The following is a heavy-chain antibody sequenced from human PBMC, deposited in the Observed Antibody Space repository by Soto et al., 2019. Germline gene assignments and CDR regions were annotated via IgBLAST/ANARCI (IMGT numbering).Heavy chain of an antibody. CDR1: GFTFSSYS. V-gene: IGHV3-48*01. CDR2: ISSSSSTI. J-gene: IGHJ4*02. Sequence: GGSLRLSCAASGFTFSSYSMNWVRQAPGKGLEWVSYISSSSSTIYYADSVKGRFTISRDNAKNSLYLQMNSLRAEDTAVYYCASDLTGIFDYWGQGTLVTVSS. CDR3: ASDLTGIFDY. D-gene: IGHD3-10*01.